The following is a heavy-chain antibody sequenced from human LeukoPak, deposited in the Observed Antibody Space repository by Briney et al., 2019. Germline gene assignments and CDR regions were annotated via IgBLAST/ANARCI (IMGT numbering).Heavy chain of an antibody. J-gene: IGHJ4*02. D-gene: IGHD4-23*01. CDR1: GFTFSSYS. Sequence: PGGSLRLSCAASGFTFSSYSMNRVRQAPGKGLEWVSSISSSSSYIYYADSVKGRFTISRDNAKNSLYPQMNSLRAEDTAVYYCARGRYGGYSFDYWGQGTLVTVSS. V-gene: IGHV3-21*01. CDR3: ARGRYGGYSFDY. CDR2: ISSSSSYI.